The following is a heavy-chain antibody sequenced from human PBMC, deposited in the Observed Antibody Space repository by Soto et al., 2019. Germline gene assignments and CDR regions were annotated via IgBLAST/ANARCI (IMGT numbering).Heavy chain of an antibody. D-gene: IGHD3-10*01. V-gene: IGHV4-59*01. CDR1: GGSISDYY. J-gene: IGHJ5*02. CDR2: IYYSGST. CDR3: ARDRGNANKHNWIDT. Sequence: SETLSLTCSVSGGSISDYYWSWIRQPPGKALEWIGSIYYSGSTNYNPSLRSRVIMSVDTSKNQFSLNLSSVTAADTAVYYCARDRGNANKHNWIDTWGQGTLVTVSS.